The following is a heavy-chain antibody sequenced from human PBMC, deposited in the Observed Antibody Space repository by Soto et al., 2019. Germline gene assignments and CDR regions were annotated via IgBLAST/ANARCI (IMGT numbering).Heavy chain of an antibody. CDR2: ISSSSSYI. CDR1: GFTFSSYS. CDR3: ARDQVATSYFDY. V-gene: IGHV3-21*01. D-gene: IGHD5-12*01. J-gene: IGHJ4*02. Sequence: GGSLRLSCAASGFTFSSYSMNWVRQAPGKGLEWVSSISSSSSYIYYADSVKGRFTISRDNAKNSLYLQMNSLRAEDTAVYYCARDQVATSYFDYWGQGTLVTVSS.